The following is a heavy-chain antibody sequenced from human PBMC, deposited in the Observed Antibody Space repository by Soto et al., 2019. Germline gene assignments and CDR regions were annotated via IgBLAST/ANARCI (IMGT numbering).Heavy chain of an antibody. V-gene: IGHV3-23*01. CDR2: ISGSGDNT. Sequence: GGSLRLSCGASGFTFSSYAMSWFRQAPGKGLECVSSISGSGDNTYYADSVKGRFTISRDNSRNTLYLQINSLRAEDTAVYYCAKRHSSSWSLKFLDPWGQGTLVTVSS. CDR3: AKRHSSSWSLKFLDP. J-gene: IGHJ5*02. D-gene: IGHD6-13*01. CDR1: GFTFSSYA.